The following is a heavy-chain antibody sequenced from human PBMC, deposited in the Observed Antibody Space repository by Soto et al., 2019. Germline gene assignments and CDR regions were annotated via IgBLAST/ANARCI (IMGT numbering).Heavy chain of an antibody. V-gene: IGHV1-8*01. Sequence: QVQLLQSGAEVKKPGASVKVSCKASGYTFTSDDINWVRQATGQGREWMGWMNPNSGNTGYAQKFQGRVTMTRNTSIRTAYMELSSLRSEDTAVYYCARGVCSGGSCYGDYWGQGTLVNVSS. CDR2: MNPNSGNT. CDR1: GYTFTSDD. D-gene: IGHD2-15*01. J-gene: IGHJ4*02. CDR3: ARGVCSGGSCYGDY.